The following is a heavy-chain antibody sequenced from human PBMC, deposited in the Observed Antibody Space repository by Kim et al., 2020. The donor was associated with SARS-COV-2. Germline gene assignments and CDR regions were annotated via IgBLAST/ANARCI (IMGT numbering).Heavy chain of an antibody. CDR2: IYYSGST. D-gene: IGHD6-6*01. CDR1: GGSISSYY. CDR3: ARDRSSGGFYDMVV. J-gene: IGHJ6*03. Sequence: SETLSLTCTVSGGSISSYYWSWIRQPPGKGLEWIGYIYYSGSTNYNPSLKSRVTISVDTSKNQFSLKLSSVTAADTAVYYCARDRSSGGFYDMVVWGKGTTVTVSS. V-gene: IGHV4-59*01.